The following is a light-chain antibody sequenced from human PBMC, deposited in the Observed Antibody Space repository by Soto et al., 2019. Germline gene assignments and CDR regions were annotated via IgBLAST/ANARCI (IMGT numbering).Light chain of an antibody. CDR3: HQYGSSPLT. CDR1: QSVTSNF. J-gene: IGKJ3*01. CDR2: CAS. V-gene: IGKV3-20*01. Sequence: EIVLTQSPGNLSLSPGERATLTCRASQSVTSNFLAWYQQKPGQSPSLLLYCASSRATGIPDRFSGSGSGTDFTLTISRLEPEDFALYYCHQYGSSPLTFGPGTKVDIK.